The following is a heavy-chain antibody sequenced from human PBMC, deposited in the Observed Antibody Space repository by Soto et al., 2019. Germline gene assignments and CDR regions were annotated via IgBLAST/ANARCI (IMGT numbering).Heavy chain of an antibody. CDR2: IYYSKST. J-gene: IGHJ4*02. D-gene: IGHD3-10*01. V-gene: IGHV4-59*01. CDR3: ARGRGLGSDDS. Sequence: QVQLQESGPGLVKPSETLSLTCTVSGGSISSDYWSWIRQPPGKGLEWIGYIYYSKSTNQNPSLKSRLTISVDTSKNQFSPELSSVTAADTAVYFWARGRGLGSDDSWGQGTLVTVSS. CDR1: GGSISSDY.